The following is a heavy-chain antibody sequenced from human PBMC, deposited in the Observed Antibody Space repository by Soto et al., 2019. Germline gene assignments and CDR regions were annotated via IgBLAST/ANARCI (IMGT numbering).Heavy chain of an antibody. CDR3: LKDTADTAMEPEYYYYGMDV. Sequence: GGSPRLSCPPSGFTFSIYGMESVRQAPGKGQKWVEVISYEKSNKYYADYVKGRFTISRDNSKSTLYLQMNSLRAEDTAVYYCLKDTADTAMEPEYYYYGMDVWGQGTTVTVSS. J-gene: IGHJ6*02. CDR1: GFTFSIYG. V-gene: IGHV3-30*18. CDR2: ISYEKSNK. D-gene: IGHD5-18*01.